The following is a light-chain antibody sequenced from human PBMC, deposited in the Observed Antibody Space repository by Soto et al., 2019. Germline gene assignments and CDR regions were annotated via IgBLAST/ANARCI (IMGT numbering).Light chain of an antibody. V-gene: IGLV1-44*01. Sequence: QAVVTQPPSASGTPGQRVTISCSGSSSNIGSNTVNWYQQLPGTAPKLLMYSTDLRPSGVPDRFSGSKSGTTASLAISGVQSEDEADYYCSTWDVSLNGWVFGGGTQLTVL. J-gene: IGLJ3*02. CDR1: SSNIGSNT. CDR2: STD. CDR3: STWDVSLNGWV.